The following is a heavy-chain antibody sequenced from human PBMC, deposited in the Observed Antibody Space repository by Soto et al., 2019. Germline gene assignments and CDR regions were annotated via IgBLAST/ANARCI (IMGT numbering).Heavy chain of an antibody. CDR2: IYPGDSDT. V-gene: IGHV5-51*01. CDR3: AILGYDETQALDY. CDR1: GYSFSDYW. D-gene: IGHD5-12*01. J-gene: IGHJ4*02. Sequence: PGESLKISCKASGYSFSDYWIGWVRQMPGRGLEWMGIIYPGDSDTRYSASFQGQVTISADTSVRTAYLELSSLRSDDTAVYHCAILGYDETQALDYWGQGTLVTVSS.